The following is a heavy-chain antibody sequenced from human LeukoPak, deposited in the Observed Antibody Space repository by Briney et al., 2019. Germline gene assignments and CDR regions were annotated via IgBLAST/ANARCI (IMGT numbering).Heavy chain of an antibody. V-gene: IGHV4-30-2*01. J-gene: IGHJ2*01. CDR3: ARGQWSYYILTGYYPDQNNWYFDL. CDR2: IYHSGST. Sequence: SETLSLTCAVSGGSISSGGYSWSWIRQPPGKGLEWIGYIYHSGSTYYNPSLKSRVTISVDRSKNQFSLKLSSVTAADTAVYYCARGQWSYYILTGYYPDQNNWYFDLWGRGTLVTVSS. D-gene: IGHD3-9*01. CDR1: GGSISSGGYS.